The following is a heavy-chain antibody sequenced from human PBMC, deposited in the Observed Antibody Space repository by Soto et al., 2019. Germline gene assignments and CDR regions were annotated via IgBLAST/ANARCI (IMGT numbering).Heavy chain of an antibody. Sequence: SVKVSCKASGFTFTSSAMQWVRQARGQRLEWIGWIVVGSGNTNYAQKFQERVTITEDMSTSTAYMELSSLRSEDTAVYYCATAYKGYYYMDVWGKGTTVTVSS. CDR3: ATAYKGYYYMDV. CDR1: GFTFTSSA. V-gene: IGHV1-58*02. J-gene: IGHJ6*03. CDR2: IVVGSGNT. D-gene: IGHD1-1*01.